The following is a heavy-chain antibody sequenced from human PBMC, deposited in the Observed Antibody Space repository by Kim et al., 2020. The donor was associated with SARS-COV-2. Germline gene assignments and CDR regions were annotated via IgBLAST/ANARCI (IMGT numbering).Heavy chain of an antibody. CDR3: ARDHSYYGSGSYQRYYYYYGMDV. D-gene: IGHD3-10*01. J-gene: IGHJ6*02. V-gene: IGHV3-11*06. Sequence: GGSLRLSCAASGFTFSDYYMSWIRQAPGKGLEWVSYISSSSSYTNYADSVKGRFTISRDNAKNSLYLQMNSLRAEDTAVYYCARDHSYYGSGSYQRYYYYYGMDVWGQGTTVTVSS. CDR2: ISSSSSYT. CDR1: GFTFSDYY.